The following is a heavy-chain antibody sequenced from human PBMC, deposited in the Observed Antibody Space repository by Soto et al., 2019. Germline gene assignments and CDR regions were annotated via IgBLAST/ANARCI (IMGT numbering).Heavy chain of an antibody. Sequence: GGSLRLSCAASGFTFCSYSMNWVRQAPGKGLEWVSYISSSSSTIYYADSVKGRFTISRDNAKNSLYLQMNSLRDEDTAVYYCAREYYYDSSGYYYVARGMDVWGQGTTVTVS. CDR1: GFTFCSYS. J-gene: IGHJ6*02. CDR2: ISSSSSTI. V-gene: IGHV3-48*02. CDR3: AREYYYDSSGYYYVARGMDV. D-gene: IGHD3-22*01.